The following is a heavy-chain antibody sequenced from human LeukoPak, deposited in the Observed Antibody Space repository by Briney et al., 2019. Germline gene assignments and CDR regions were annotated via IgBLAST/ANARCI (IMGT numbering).Heavy chain of an antibody. Sequence: GGSLRLSCAASGFTFSSYAMHWVRQAPGKGLEWVAVISYDGSNKYYADSVKGRFTISRDNSKNTLYLQMNSLRAEDTAVYYCARGPKGFCSTNSCPFDCWGQGTLVTVSS. CDR1: GFTFSSYA. V-gene: IGHV3-30*04. J-gene: IGHJ4*02. CDR2: ISYDGSNK. D-gene: IGHD2-2*01. CDR3: ARGPKGFCSTNSCPFDC.